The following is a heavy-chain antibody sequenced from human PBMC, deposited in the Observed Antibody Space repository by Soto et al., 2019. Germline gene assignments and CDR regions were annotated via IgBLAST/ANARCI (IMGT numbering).Heavy chain of an antibody. CDR3: ARDIGALLCYNWIYYGMDV. D-gene: IGHD1-20*01. CDR2: ISSSSSTI. CDR1: GFTFSSYS. V-gene: IGHV3-48*02. J-gene: IGHJ6*02. Sequence: GGSLRLSCAASGFTFSSYSMNWVRQAPGKGPERVSYISSSSSTIYYADSVKGRFTISRDNAKNSLYLQMNSLRDEDTAVYYCARDIGALLCYNWIYYGMDVWGQGTTVTVSS.